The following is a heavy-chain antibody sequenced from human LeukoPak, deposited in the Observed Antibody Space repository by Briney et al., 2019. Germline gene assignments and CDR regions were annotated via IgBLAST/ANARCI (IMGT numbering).Heavy chain of an antibody. CDR2: ISSSSSYI. CDR1: GFTFSSYS. D-gene: IGHD3-3*01. CDR3: ARGRAYYDFWSGYSSHMDV. J-gene: IGHJ6*03. V-gene: IGHV3-21*01. Sequence: GGSLRLSCAASGFTFSSYSMNWVRQAPGKGLEWVSSISSSSSYIYYADSVKGRFTISRDNAKNSLYLQMNSLRAEDTAVYYCARGRAYYDFWSGYSSHMDVWGKGTTVTVSS.